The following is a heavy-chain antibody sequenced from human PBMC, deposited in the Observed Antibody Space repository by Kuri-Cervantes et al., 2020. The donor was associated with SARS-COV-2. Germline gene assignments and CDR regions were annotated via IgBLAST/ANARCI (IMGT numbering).Heavy chain of an antibody. Sequence: GGSLRLSCAASGFTFSSYEMNWVRQAPGKGLEWVSYISSSGSTIYYADSVKGRFTISRDNAKNSLYLQMNSLRAEDTAVYYCARDLTINYYDSSGYSPWGQGTLVTVSS. V-gene: IGHV3-48*03. CDR1: GFTFSSYE. CDR3: ARDLTINYYDSSGYSP. J-gene: IGHJ5*02. D-gene: IGHD3-22*01. CDR2: ISSSGSTI.